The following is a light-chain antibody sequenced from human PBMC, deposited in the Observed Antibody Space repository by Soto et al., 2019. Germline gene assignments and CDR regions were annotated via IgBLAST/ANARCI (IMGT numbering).Light chain of an antibody. V-gene: IGKV3-11*01. J-gene: IGKJ1*01. CDR2: AAS. CDR3: QENNSYWT. Sequence: DIVLTQSPATLPLSPGARVPLSCRARQSVSTYLAWYQQHPGQAPRLLISAASSRATGIPARFSGSASGTEFPITISRLQDDDFATYYWQENNSYWTFGEGTKVDIK. CDR1: QSVSTY.